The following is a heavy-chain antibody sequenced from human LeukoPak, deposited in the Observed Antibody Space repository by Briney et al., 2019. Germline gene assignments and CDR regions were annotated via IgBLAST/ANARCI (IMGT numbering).Heavy chain of an antibody. Sequence: ASVKVSCKASGYTFISYGINWVRQAPGQGLEWMGWISPYNGNTNYAQKFQGRVTMTTDTSTSTVYMELRSLRSDDAAVYYCARLVCSTTSCYSFYFDYWGQGTLVTVSS. J-gene: IGHJ4*02. CDR1: GYTFISYG. CDR2: ISPYNGNT. D-gene: IGHD2-2*02. CDR3: ARLVCSTTSCYSFYFDY. V-gene: IGHV1-18*01.